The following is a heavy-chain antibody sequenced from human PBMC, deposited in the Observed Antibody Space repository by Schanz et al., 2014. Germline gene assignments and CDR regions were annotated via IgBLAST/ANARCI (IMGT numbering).Heavy chain of an antibody. D-gene: IGHD6-13*01. CDR3: ARDGEAAAGCDY. Sequence: QVQLVQSGPEVKKPGASVKVSCQASGYTLKDHAMHWVRQAPGQSLEWLGWINPANGNTHYSPRLNGRVSISSDTAASTVYMELSSLRSEDTAVYYCARDGEAAAGCDYWGQGTLVTVSS. V-gene: IGHV1-3*01. CDR1: GYTLKDHA. J-gene: IGHJ4*02. CDR2: INPANGNT.